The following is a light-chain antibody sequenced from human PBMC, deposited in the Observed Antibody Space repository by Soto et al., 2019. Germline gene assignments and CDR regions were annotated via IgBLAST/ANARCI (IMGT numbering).Light chain of an antibody. J-gene: IGKJ1*01. CDR3: QQSDSTPPWT. Sequence: DIQMTQSPSSLSSSVGDRVTITCRASQSISKYLSWFQQKPGKAPTLLIYATSSLQGGVPSRFSGSGSGTAVTPPISSLQPQDFSTYYCQQSDSTPPWTFGQGTKVEIK. CDR1: QSISKY. CDR2: ATS. V-gene: IGKV1-39*01.